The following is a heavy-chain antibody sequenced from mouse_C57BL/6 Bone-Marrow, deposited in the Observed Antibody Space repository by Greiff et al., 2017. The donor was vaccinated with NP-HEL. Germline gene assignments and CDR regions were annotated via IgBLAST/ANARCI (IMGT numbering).Heavy chain of an antibody. CDR1: GFTFSDYG. CDR2: ISSGSSTI. D-gene: IGHD4-1*01. CDR3: ARRLGTYFDY. J-gene: IGHJ2*01. Sequence: EVKVVESGGGLVKPGGSLKLSCAASGFTFSDYGMHWVRQAPEKGLEWVAYISSGSSTIYYADTVKGRFTISRDNAKNTLFLQMTSLRSEDTAMYYCARRLGTYFDYWGQGTTLTVSS. V-gene: IGHV5-17*01.